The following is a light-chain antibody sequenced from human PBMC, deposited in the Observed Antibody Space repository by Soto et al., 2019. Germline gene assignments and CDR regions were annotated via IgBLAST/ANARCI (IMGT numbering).Light chain of an antibody. CDR1: SSDVGGYTY. J-gene: IGLJ2*01. CDR3: SSYEGSNNLV. Sequence: QSALTQPPSASGSPGQSVTISCTGTSSDVGGYTYVSWYRQHPGKAPKLMIYEVSKRPSGVADRFSGSKSGNTSSLTVSALQADEEADYYCSSYEGSNNLVFGGGTKLTVL. CDR2: EVS. V-gene: IGLV2-8*01.